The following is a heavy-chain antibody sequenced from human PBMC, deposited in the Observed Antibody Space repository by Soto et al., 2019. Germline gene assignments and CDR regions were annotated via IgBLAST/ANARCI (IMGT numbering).Heavy chain of an antibody. Sequence: QVQLVQSGSEVKKPGASVKVSCKASGYTFANYGVGWVRQAPGQGLVWMAWISAYTGSTNYAQEFQGRVAVTTDTSTSTAYMEVRSLRSDYTAVYYCARSPYSYGKSYYFDYWGQGTLVTVSS. CDR3: ARSPYSYGKSYYFDY. D-gene: IGHD5-18*01. V-gene: IGHV1-18*04. CDR1: GYTFANYG. J-gene: IGHJ4*02. CDR2: ISAYTGST.